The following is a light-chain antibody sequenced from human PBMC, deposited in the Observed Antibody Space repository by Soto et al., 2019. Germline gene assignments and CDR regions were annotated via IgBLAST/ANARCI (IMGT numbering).Light chain of an antibody. Sequence: QSALTQPASVSGSPGQSITISCTGSSSDIGTYNLVSWYQQQPGKAPRFVIYEVSGRPSGVSVRFSGSKSGNTASLTISGLQVDDEGDYYCSSYTKTSPAYVYGTGTKVTVL. V-gene: IGLV2-14*01. J-gene: IGLJ1*01. CDR3: SSYTKTSPAYV. CDR2: EVS. CDR1: SSDIGTYNL.